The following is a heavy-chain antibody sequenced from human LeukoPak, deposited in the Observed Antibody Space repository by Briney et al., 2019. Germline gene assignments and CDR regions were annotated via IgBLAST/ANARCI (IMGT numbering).Heavy chain of an antibody. V-gene: IGHV4-39*01. Sequence: PSETLSLTCTVSGGSISSSSYYWGWIRQPPGKGLEWIGSIYYGGSTYYNPSLKSRVTISVDTSKNQFSLKLSSVTAADAAVYYCARQPRGYSYGYWFDPWGQGTLVTVSS. J-gene: IGHJ5*02. D-gene: IGHD5-18*01. CDR1: GGSISSSSYY. CDR2: IYYGGST. CDR3: ARQPRGYSYGYWFDP.